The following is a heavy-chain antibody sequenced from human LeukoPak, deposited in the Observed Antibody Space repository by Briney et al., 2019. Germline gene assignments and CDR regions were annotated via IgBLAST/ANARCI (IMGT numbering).Heavy chain of an antibody. D-gene: IGHD3-10*01. CDR2: ISSSGSTI. CDR3: ARVPYMYYYGSERRKDAFDI. Sequence: PGGSLRLSCAASGFTFSSYEMNWVRQAPGKGLEWVSYISSSGSTIYYADSVKGRFTISRDNAKNSLYLQMNSLRAEDTAVYYCARVPYMYYYGSERRKDAFDIWGQGTMVTVSS. J-gene: IGHJ3*02. V-gene: IGHV3-48*03. CDR1: GFTFSSYE.